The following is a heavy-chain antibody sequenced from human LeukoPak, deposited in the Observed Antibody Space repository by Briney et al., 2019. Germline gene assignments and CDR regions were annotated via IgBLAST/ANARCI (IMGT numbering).Heavy chain of an antibody. V-gene: IGHV3-53*01. Sequence: GGSLRLSCAASGFTVSSNYMSWVRQAPGKGLEWVSVIYSGGSTYYADSVRGRFTISRDNSKNTVFLQMNSLRAEDSAVYYCAKDYAVGSIDXWGQGTLVTVXX. CDR3: AKDYAVGSIDX. D-gene: IGHD3-16*01. CDR2: IYSGGST. CDR1: GFTVSSNY. J-gene: IGHJ4*02.